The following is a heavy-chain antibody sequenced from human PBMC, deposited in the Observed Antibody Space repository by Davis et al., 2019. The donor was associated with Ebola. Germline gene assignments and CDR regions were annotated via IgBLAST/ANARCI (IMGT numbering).Heavy chain of an antibody. J-gene: IGHJ6*02. CDR3: ARGDIVVVPAAIPRYYGMDV. CDR1: GGTFSSYA. V-gene: IGHV1-69*13. D-gene: IGHD2-2*01. CDR2: IIPIFGTA. Sequence: AASVKVSCKASGGTFSSYAISWVRQAPGQGLEWMGGIIPIFGTANYAQKFQGRVTITADESTSTAYMELSSLRSEDTAVYYCARGDIVVVPAAIPRYYGMDVWGQGTTVTVSS.